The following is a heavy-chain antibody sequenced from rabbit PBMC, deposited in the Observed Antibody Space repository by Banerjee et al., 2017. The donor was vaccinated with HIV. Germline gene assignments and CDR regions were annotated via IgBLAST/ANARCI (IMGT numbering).Heavy chain of an antibody. CDR3: ARDLAGVIGWNFNL. CDR2: IATDSGIT. CDR1: GFDFSSYG. Sequence: QEQLVESGGGLVQPGGSLKLSCKASGFDFSSYGVSWVRQAPGKGLEWIGCIATDSGITWYASWAKGRFTISKTSSTTVTLQMTSLTAADTATYFCARDLAGVIGWNFNLWGPGTLVTVS. V-gene: IGHV1S45*01. J-gene: IGHJ4*01. D-gene: IGHD4-1*01.